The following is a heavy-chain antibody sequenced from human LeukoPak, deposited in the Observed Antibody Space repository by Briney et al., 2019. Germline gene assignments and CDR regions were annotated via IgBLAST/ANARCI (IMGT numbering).Heavy chain of an antibody. V-gene: IGHV4-59*11. CDR3: ARDADRPYYYDSSGYFGLGAFDI. CDR1: GGSISSHY. J-gene: IGHJ3*02. CDR2: IYYSGST. D-gene: IGHD3-22*01. Sequence: PSATLSLTCTVSGGSISSHYWSWIRQPPGKGLEWIGYIYYSGSTNYNPSLKSRVTISVDTSKNQCSLKLNSVSAADTAVYYCARDADRPYYYDSSGYFGLGAFDIWGQGTMVTVSS.